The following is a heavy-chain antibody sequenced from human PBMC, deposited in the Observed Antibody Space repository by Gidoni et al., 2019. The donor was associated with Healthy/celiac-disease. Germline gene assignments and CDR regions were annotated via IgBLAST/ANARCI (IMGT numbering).Heavy chain of an antibody. CDR1: RFTFSSYS. J-gene: IGHJ4*02. D-gene: IGHD3-10*01. Sequence: EVQLVESGGGLVKPGGSLRLSCAASRFTFSSYSMNWVRQAPGKGLEWVPSISSSSSYIYDADSVKGRFTISRDNAKNSLYLQMNSLRAEDTAVYYCARLRTYYPDYWGQGTLVTVSS. V-gene: IGHV3-21*01. CDR2: ISSSSSYI. CDR3: ARLRTYYPDY.